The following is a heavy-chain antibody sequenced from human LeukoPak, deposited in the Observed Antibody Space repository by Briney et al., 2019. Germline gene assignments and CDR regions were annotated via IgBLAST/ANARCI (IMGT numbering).Heavy chain of an antibody. V-gene: IGHV3-48*03. CDR2: ISSSGSTI. D-gene: IGHD2-15*01. J-gene: IGHJ4*02. Sequence: PGGPLRLSCAASGFTFSSYEMNWVRQAPGKGLEWVSYISSSGSTIYYADSVKGRFTISRDNAKNSLYLQMNSLRAEGTAVYYCARGYLVALVDYWGQGTLVTVSS. CDR1: GFTFSSYE. CDR3: ARGYLVALVDY.